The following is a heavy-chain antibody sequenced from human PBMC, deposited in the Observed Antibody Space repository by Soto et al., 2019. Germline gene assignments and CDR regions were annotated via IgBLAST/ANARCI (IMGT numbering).Heavy chain of an antibody. J-gene: IGHJ4*02. CDR1: GGSISSYY. V-gene: IGHV4-59*08. Sequence: SETLSLTCTVSGGSISSYYWSWIRQPPGKGLEWIGYIYYSGSTNYNPSLKSRVTISVDTSKNQFSLKLSSVTAADTAVYYCARLRYDYDILTGYLYYFDYWGQGTLVTVSS. CDR2: IYYSGST. D-gene: IGHD3-9*01. CDR3: ARLRYDYDILTGYLYYFDY.